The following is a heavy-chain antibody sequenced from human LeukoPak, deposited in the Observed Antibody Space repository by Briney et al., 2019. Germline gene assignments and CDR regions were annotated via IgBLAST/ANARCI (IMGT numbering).Heavy chain of an antibody. CDR2: IYVSGST. V-gene: IGHV4-4*07. Sequence: SETLSLTCTVSGGSTSSYYWSWIRQSAGKGLEWIGRIYVSGSTTYNPSLNSRVTMSLDTSKNQFSLKLRSVTPEDTAVYYCARDRPLKFWGQGTLVIVSS. J-gene: IGHJ4*02. CDR1: GGSTSSYY. CDR3: ARDRPLKF.